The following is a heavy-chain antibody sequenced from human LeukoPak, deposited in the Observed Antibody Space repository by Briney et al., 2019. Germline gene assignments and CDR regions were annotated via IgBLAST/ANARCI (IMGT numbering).Heavy chain of an antibody. D-gene: IGHD6-25*01. CDR3: GLSGNYYYYYMDV. Sequence: SVKVSCKASGYTFTSYYMHWVRQAPGQGLEWMGGIIPIFGIPDSAQKFQGRLTITADESTTTAYMELSSLRSDDTAIYYCGLSGNYYYYYMDVWGKGTTVTISS. CDR2: IIPIFGIP. V-gene: IGHV1-69*13. CDR1: GYTFTSYY. J-gene: IGHJ6*03.